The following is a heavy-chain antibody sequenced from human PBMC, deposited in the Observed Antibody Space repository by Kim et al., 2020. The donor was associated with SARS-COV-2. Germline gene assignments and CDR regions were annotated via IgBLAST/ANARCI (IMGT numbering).Heavy chain of an antibody. J-gene: IGHJ4*02. D-gene: IGHD3-22*01. Sequence: SETLSLTCTVSGGSISSGSYYWSWIRQPAGKGLEWIGRIYTSGSTNYNPSLKSRVTISVDTSKNQFSLKLSSVTAADTAVYYCARESEYYDSSGYYYLEGYYFDYWGQGTLVTVSS. CDR2: IYTSGST. CDR1: GGSISSGSYY. V-gene: IGHV4-61*02. CDR3: ARESEYYDSSGYYYLEGYYFDY.